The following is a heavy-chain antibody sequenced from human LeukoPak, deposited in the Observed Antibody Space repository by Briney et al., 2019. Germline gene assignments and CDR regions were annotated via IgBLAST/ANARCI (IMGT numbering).Heavy chain of an antibody. CDR2: INHSGST. D-gene: IGHD2-2*01. CDR3: ARWLDCSSTSCLPPLNWFDP. Sequence: SETLSLTCAVYGGSFSGYYWSWLRQPPGKGLEWIGEINHSGSTNYNPSLKSRVTISVDTSKNQFSLKLSSVTAADTAVYYCARWLDCSSTSCLPPLNWFDPWGQGTLVTVSP. V-gene: IGHV4-34*01. CDR1: GGSFSGYY. J-gene: IGHJ5*02.